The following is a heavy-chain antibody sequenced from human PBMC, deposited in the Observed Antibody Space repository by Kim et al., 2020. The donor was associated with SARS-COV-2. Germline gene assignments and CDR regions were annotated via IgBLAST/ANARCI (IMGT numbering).Heavy chain of an antibody. CDR1: GGSFSGYY. J-gene: IGHJ6*01. CDR2: INYSGST. D-gene: IGHD3-3*01. CDR3: ARGGRFLEWTPWAAQSYY. Sequence: SETLSLTCAVYGGSFSGYYWSWIRQPPGKGLEWIGEINYSGSTNYNPSLKSRVTLSVDTSKNQFSLKRSSVTAADTAVYYCARGGRFLEWTPWAAQSYY. V-gene: IGHV4-34*01.